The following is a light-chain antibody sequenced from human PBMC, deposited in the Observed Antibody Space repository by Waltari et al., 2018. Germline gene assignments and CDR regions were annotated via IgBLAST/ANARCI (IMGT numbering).Light chain of an antibody. Sequence: DIQMTQSPSSLSASVGDRATITCRTSQSISNFLNWYQHKPGKAPKLLIYAASSLQSGVPSRFSGSGSGTDFTLTISSLQPEDFATYYCQQSYSTPRTFGQGTKVEIK. J-gene: IGKJ1*01. CDR1: QSISNF. CDR3: QQSYSTPRT. V-gene: IGKV1-39*01. CDR2: AAS.